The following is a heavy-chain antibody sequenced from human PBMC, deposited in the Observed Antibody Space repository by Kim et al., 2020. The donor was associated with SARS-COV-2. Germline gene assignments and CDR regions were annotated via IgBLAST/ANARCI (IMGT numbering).Heavy chain of an antibody. CDR2: ISSSSSYI. J-gene: IGHJ4*02. CDR1: GFTFSSYS. V-gene: IGHV3-21*01. CDR3: ARDLAVTPGSSDY. Sequence: GGSLRLSCAASGFTFSSYSMNWVRQAPGKGLEWVSSISSSSSYIYYADSVKGRFTISRDNAKNSLYLQMNSLRAEDTAVYYCARDLAVTPGSSDYWGQGTLVTVSS. D-gene: IGHD4-17*01.